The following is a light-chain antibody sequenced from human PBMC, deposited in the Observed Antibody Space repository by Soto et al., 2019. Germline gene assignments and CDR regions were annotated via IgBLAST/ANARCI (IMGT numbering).Light chain of an antibody. J-gene: IGKJ5*01. CDR1: QRISNY. CDR3: QQSYSDPPIT. CDR2: DAS. V-gene: IGKV1-39*01. Sequence: DIQMTQSPSSLSASVGDRVTITCRASQRISNYLNWYLQKPGKAPKLLIYDASTLQSGVPSRFSGSGSGTDFTLTISSLQPEDFATYYCQQSYSDPPITVGQGTRLEIK.